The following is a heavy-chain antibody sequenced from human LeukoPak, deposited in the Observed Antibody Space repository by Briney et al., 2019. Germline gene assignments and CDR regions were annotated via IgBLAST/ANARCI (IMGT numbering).Heavy chain of an antibody. CDR2: MNPNSGNT. D-gene: IGHD6-19*01. V-gene: IGHV1-8*01. CDR1: GYTFTSYD. CDR3: ARGLSSGWYFGY. J-gene: IGHJ4*02. Sequence: ASVKVSCKASGYTFTSYDINWVRRATGQGLEWMGWMNPNSGNTGYAQKFQGRVTMTRNTSISTAYMELSSLRSEDTAVYYCARGLSSGWYFGYWGQGTLVTVSS.